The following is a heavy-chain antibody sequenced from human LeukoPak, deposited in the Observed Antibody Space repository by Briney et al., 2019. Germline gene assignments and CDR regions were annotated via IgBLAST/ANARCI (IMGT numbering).Heavy chain of an antibody. CDR1: GYTFTGYY. CDR3: ARVRDGYNDAYDI. Sequence: ASVKVSCKASGYTFTGYYMHWVRQAPGQGLEWMGWINPNSGGTNYAQKFQGRVTMTRDTSTSTVYMELSSPKSEDTAVYYCARVRDGYNDAYDIWGQGTMVTVSS. J-gene: IGHJ3*02. V-gene: IGHV1-2*02. CDR2: INPNSGGT. D-gene: IGHD5-24*01.